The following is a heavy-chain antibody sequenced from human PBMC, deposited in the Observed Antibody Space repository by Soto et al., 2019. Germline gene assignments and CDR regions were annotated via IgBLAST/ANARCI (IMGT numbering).Heavy chain of an antibody. D-gene: IGHD2-2*01. CDR3: ASPHCSSTSCYAHENDY. J-gene: IGHJ4*02. CDR2: IYPGDSDT. CDR1: GYSFTSYW. V-gene: IGHV5-51*01. Sequence: GESLKISCKGSGYSFTSYWIGWVRQMPGKGLEWMGIIYPGDSDTRYSPSFQGQVTISADKSISTAYLQWSSLKASDTAMYYCASPHCSSTSCYAHENDYWGQGTLVTVSS.